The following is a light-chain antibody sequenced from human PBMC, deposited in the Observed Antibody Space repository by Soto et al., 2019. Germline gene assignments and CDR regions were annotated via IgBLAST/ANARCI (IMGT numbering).Light chain of an antibody. CDR2: EIS. CDR3: SSYAGSNNFV. CDR1: SSDVGGYNY. Sequence: QSALTHPPSASRSPGQSVTISCSGTSSDVGGYNYVSWHQQHPGKAPKLMIYEISKRPSGVPDRFSGSKSGNTASLIVSGLQAEDEADYYCSSYAGSNNFVFGTGTKVTVL. J-gene: IGLJ1*01. V-gene: IGLV2-8*02.